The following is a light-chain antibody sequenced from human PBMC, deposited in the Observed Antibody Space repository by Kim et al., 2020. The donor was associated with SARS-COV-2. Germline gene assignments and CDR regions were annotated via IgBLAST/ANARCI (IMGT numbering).Light chain of an antibody. CDR2: NND. Sequence: QSVLTQPPSVSGTPGQRVNISCSGSNSNIGVNAVNWYQVFPATPPKLLIYNNDRRPSGVPDRFSASKSGTSASLALSGLLFEDEADYYCATWDDSQDVWMFGGGTQLTVL. V-gene: IGLV1-44*01. J-gene: IGLJ3*02. CDR1: NSNIGVNA. CDR3: ATWDDSQDVWM.